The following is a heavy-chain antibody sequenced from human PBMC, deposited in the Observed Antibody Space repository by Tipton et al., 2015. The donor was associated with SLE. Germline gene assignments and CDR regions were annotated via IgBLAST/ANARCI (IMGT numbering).Heavy chain of an antibody. V-gene: IGHV4-39*07. D-gene: IGHD6-19*01. CDR2: IYYSGST. CDR3: AGALAGYWYFVL. CDR1: GGSISSSSYF. J-gene: IGHJ2*01. Sequence: TLSLTCTVSGGSISSSSYFWGWIRQPPGKGLEWIGCIYYSGSTYYNPSLKSRVTISVDTSKNQFSLKLSSVTAADTAVYYCAGALAGYWYFVLGGRGTLVTVTS.